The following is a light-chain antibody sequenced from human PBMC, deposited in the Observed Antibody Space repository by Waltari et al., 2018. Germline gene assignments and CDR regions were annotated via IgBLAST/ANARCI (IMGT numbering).Light chain of an antibody. V-gene: IGLV3-1*01. CDR2: QDS. CDR3: QAWDSSTYV. J-gene: IGLJ1*01. CDR1: KLGDKY. Sequence: SYELTQPPSVSVSPGQTASITCSGDKLGDKYACWYQQKPGQSPVLVIYQDSKRPSGIPGRFSGSNSGKPATLTISGTQAMDEADYYCQAWDSSTYVFGTGTKVTVL.